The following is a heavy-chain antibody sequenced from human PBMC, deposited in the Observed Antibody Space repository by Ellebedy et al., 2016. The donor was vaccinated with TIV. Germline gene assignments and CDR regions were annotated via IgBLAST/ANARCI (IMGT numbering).Heavy chain of an antibody. Sequence: GSLRLSXTVSGYSISSGYSWGWIRQPPGKGLEWIGSIYHSGSTYYNPSLKSRVTISVDTSKNQFSLKLSSVTAADTAVYYCARDHCSGGSCQSDYWGQGTLVTVSS. CDR2: IYHSGST. J-gene: IGHJ4*02. CDR1: GYSISSGYS. D-gene: IGHD2-15*01. CDR3: ARDHCSGGSCQSDY. V-gene: IGHV4-38-2*02.